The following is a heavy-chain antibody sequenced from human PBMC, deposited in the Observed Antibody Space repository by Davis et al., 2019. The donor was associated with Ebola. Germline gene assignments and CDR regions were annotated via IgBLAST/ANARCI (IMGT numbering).Heavy chain of an antibody. CDR1: GFTVSSNY. D-gene: IGHD2-8*02. J-gene: IGHJ4*02. Sequence: GESLKISCAASGFTVSSNYMSWVRQAPGKGLEWVSAISGSGGSTYYADSVKGRFTISRDNSKNTLYLQMNSLRAEDTAVYYCAKSAVVLVVYAIGSWGQGTLVTVSS. V-gene: IGHV3-23*01. CDR3: AKSAVVLVVYAIGS. CDR2: ISGSGGST.